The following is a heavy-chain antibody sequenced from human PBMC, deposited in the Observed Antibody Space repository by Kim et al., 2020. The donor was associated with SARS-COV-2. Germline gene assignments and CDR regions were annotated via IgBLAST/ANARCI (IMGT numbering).Heavy chain of an antibody. CDR3: AKSTYYYDKWGN. D-gene: IGHD3-22*01. J-gene: IGHJ4*02. V-gene: IGHV1-2*06. Sequence: ASVKVSCKTSGYTFTDSFINWVRQVPGQGLEWMGRINPNSGGTKYAQTFQGRVTMTTDTSVSTAYMELGRLRSGDTAVYYCAKSTYYYDKWGNWGQGTLITVSS. CDR2: INPNSGGT. CDR1: GYTFTDSF.